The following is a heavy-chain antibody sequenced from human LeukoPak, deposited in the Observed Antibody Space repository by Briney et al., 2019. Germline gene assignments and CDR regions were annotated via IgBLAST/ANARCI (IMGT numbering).Heavy chain of an antibody. D-gene: IGHD3-3*01. CDR3: AKVHGRRFGVVIPHPDNFDY. CDR1: GFTFTSYA. CDR2: ISGSGSST. V-gene: IGHV3-23*01. Sequence: GGPLRLSCAPFGFTFTSYAMDGVGRAPGKGLEWVSTISGSGSSTSYVDYVKGRYTISNDNPKNTLNLQMNSLRAEDTAVYYCAKVHGRRFGVVIPHPDNFDYWGHGTLLTVSS. J-gene: IGHJ4*01.